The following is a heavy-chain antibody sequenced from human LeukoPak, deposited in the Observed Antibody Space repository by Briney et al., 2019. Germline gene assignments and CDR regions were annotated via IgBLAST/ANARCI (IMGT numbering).Heavy chain of an antibody. D-gene: IGHD3-9*01. J-gene: IGHJ3*02. CDR3: ARKVTGSYAFDI. Sequence: GGSLRLSCAASGLTFSTYAMNWVRQAPGRGLEWISYISNSDNTIYYADSVKGRFTISRDNAKNSLYLQMNSLRAEDTAVYYCARKVTGSYAFDIWGRGTMVTVSS. CDR1: GLTFSTYA. V-gene: IGHV3-48*03. CDR2: ISNSDNTI.